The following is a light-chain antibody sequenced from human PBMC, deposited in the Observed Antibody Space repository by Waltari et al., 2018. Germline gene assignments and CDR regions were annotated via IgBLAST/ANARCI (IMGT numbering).Light chain of an antibody. CDR3: QQRGHWPPDAT. Sequence: EIVLTQSPAPLSLSPGERATLSSRASQSIDSHLAWYLQKPGQAPRLLPFDASNRATGIPARFSGSGFGTDFTLTISSLEPEDSAVYYCQQRGHWPPDATFGPGTKIEIK. CDR1: QSIDSH. V-gene: IGKV3-11*01. J-gene: IGKJ3*01. CDR2: DAS.